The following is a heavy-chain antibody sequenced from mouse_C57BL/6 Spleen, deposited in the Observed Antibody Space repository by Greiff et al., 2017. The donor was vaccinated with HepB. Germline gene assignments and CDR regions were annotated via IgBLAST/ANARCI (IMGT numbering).Heavy chain of an antibody. Sequence: LVKPGASVKLSCKASGYTFTEYTINWVKQRSGQGLEWLGWFYPGSGSIKYNEKFKDKATLTADKSSSTVYMELSRLTSEDSAVYFCARHEDGQLRLRYFDVWGTGTTVTVSS. CDR1: GYTFTEYT. V-gene: IGHV1-62-2*01. D-gene: IGHD3-2*02. J-gene: IGHJ1*03. CDR2: FYPGSGSI. CDR3: ARHEDGQLRLRYFDV.